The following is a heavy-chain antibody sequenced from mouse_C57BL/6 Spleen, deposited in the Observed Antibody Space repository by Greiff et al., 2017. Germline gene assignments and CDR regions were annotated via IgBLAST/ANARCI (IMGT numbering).Heavy chain of an antibody. D-gene: IGHD2-2*01. CDR1: GFTFSDYY. J-gene: IGHJ4*01. CDR3: ARVPYGYDDAMDY. Sequence: EVQVVESEGGLVQPGSSMKLSCTASGFTFSDYYMAWVRQVPEKGLEWVANINYDGSSTYYLDSLKSRFIISRDNAKNILYLQMSSLKSEDTATYYCARVPYGYDDAMDYWGQGTSVTVSS. V-gene: IGHV5-16*01. CDR2: INYDGSST.